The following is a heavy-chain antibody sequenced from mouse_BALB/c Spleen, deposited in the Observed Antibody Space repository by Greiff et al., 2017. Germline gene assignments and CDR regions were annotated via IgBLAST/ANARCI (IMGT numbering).Heavy chain of an antibody. D-gene: IGHD2-4*01. CDR3: ASEDYDVPFAY. CDR1: GYSITSGYY. J-gene: IGHJ3*01. Sequence: ESGPGLVKPSQSLSLTCSVTGYSITSGYYWNWIRQFPGNKLEWMGYISYDGSNNYNPSLKNRISITRDTSKNQFFLKLNSVTTEDTATYYCASEDYDVPFAYWGQGTLVTVSA. V-gene: IGHV3-6*02. CDR2: ISYDGSN.